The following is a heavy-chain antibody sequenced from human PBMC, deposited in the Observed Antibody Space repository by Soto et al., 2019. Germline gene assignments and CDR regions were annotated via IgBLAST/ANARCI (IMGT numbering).Heavy chain of an antibody. CDR2: INHSGST. J-gene: IGHJ4*02. CDR1: GGSFSGYY. V-gene: IGHV4-34*01. CDR3: ARRKVRGVIDY. D-gene: IGHD3-10*01. Sequence: QVQLQQWGAGLLKPSETLSLTCAVYGGSFSGYYWSWIRQPPGKGLEWIGEINHSGSTNYNPSLKSRVTISVDTSKNQVSLEVSSVTAADTAVYYCARRKVRGVIDYWGQGTLVTVSS.